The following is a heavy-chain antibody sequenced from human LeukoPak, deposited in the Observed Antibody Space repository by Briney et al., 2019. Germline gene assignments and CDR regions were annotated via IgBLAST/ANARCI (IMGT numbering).Heavy chain of an antibody. CDR1: GFTVTGNY. V-gene: IGHV3-66*01. CDR3: ARASGKGSGSGY. J-gene: IGHJ4*02. D-gene: IGHD6-19*01. Sequence: GGSLRLSCAASGFTVTGNYMSCVRRAPGNGLEWVSVIYSDGSTYYADSVKGRFTISRDNSKNTLYFQMNSLRAEDTAVYYCARASGKGSGSGYWGQGTLVTVSS. CDR2: IYSDGST.